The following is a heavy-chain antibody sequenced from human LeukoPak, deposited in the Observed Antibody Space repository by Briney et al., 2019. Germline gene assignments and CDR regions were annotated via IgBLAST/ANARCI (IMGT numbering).Heavy chain of an antibody. CDR1: GFTFSNYW. CDR2: IEHDGSEK. V-gene: IGHV3-7*04. Sequence: GRSLRLSCAASGFTFSNYWMNWVRQAPGKGLEWVANIEHDGSEKYFVDSVKGRFTISRDNAKNSLYLQMNSLRAEDTAVYYCARDPGSSSIWPEYFHHWGQGTLVTVSS. J-gene: IGHJ1*01. CDR3: ARDPGSSSIWPEYFHH. D-gene: IGHD6-13*01.